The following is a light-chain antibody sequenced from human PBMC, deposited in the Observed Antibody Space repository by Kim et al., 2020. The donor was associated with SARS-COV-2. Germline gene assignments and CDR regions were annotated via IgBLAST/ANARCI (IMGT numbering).Light chain of an antibody. J-gene: IGLJ3*02. Sequence: QRVTVSCTGTSSNIGAGYDAHCDQQLPGTAPTLLIFGNSKRPSGVPDRISGSKSGTSASLAITGLQAEDEADYYCQSFDSSLSGPVFGGGTQLTVL. V-gene: IGLV1-40*01. CDR2: GNS. CDR1: SSNIGAGYD. CDR3: QSFDSSLSGPV.